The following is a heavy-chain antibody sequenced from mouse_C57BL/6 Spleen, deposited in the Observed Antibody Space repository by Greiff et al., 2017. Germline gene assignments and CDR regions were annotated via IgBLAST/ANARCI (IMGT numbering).Heavy chain of an antibody. CDR1: GYTFTSYW. V-gene: IGHV1-52*01. Sequence: QVQLQQPGAELVRPGSSVKLSCKASGYTFTSYWMPWVKQRPIQGLEWIGNIDPSDSETHSNQKFKDKATLTVDKSSSTAYMQLSSLTSEDSAVYYCARGDSNYGVYFDYWGQGTTLTVSS. CDR2: IDPSDSET. CDR3: ARGDSNYGVYFDY. J-gene: IGHJ2*01. D-gene: IGHD2-5*01.